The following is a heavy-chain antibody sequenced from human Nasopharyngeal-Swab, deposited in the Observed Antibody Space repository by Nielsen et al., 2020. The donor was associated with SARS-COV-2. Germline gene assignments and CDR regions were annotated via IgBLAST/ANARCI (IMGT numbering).Heavy chain of an antibody. CDR3: ARSYYGSGRFDY. CDR1: GGTFSSYA. Sequence: SVKVSCKASGGTFSSYAISWVRQAPGQGLEWMGGIIPIFGTANYAQKFQGRVTITADKSTSTAYMELSSLRSEDTAVHYCARSYYGSGRFDYWGQGTLVTVSS. D-gene: IGHD3-10*01. J-gene: IGHJ4*02. CDR2: IIPIFGTA. V-gene: IGHV1-69*06.